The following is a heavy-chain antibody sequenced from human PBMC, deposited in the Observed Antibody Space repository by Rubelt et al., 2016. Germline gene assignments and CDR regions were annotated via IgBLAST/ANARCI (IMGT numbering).Heavy chain of an antibody. Sequence: GFTFSSYAMHWVRQAPGKGLEWVANIKQDGNETYYVDSVKGRFTISRDNTKNSLYLQMDSLRAEDTAVYYCATTLHDFGEYDAVNWGQGTLVTVSS. CDR3: ATTLHDFGEYDAVN. CDR2: IKQDGNET. V-gene: IGHV3-7*01. J-gene: IGHJ4*02. D-gene: IGHD4-17*01. CDR1: GFTFSSYA.